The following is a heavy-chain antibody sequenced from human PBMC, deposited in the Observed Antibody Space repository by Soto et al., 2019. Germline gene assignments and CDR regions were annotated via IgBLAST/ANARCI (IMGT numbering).Heavy chain of an antibody. CDR3: ARASAGNSDF. CDR2: IYSSGST. J-gene: IGHJ4*02. V-gene: IGHV4-61*01. Sequence: SETLSLTCTVSGGSVSSGPYYWSWIRQPPGKRLEWVGYIYSSGSTNYNPSLKSRVIISIDTSKNQFSLKLSSMTAADTALYYCARASAGNSDFWGQGTLVTVSS. D-gene: IGHD6-13*01. CDR1: GGSVSSGPYY.